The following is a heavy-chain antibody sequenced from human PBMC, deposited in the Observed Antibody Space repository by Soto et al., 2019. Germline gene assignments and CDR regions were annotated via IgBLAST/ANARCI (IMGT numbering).Heavy chain of an antibody. CDR2: ISAYNGNT. D-gene: IGHD4-4*01. Sequence: GASVKVSCKASGYTFTSYGISWVRQAPGQGLEWMGWISAYNGNTNYAQKLQGRVTMTTDTSTSTAYMELRSLRSDDTAVYYCAREQYESIVTTIYYYYYMDVWGKGTTVTVSS. CDR3: AREQYESIVTTIYYYYYMDV. J-gene: IGHJ6*03. CDR1: GYTFTSYG. V-gene: IGHV1-18*01.